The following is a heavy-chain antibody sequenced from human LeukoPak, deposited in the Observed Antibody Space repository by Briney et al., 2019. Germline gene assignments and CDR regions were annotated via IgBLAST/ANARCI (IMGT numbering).Heavy chain of an antibody. V-gene: IGHV4-34*01. CDR3: AREGPIVLWFGELLREPFDP. CDR1: GGSFSGYY. CDR2: INHSGST. D-gene: IGHD3-10*01. J-gene: IGHJ5*02. Sequence: SETLSLTCAVYGGSFSGYYWSWIRQPPGKGLEWIGEINHSGSTNYNPSLKSRVTISVGTSKNQFSLKLSSVTAADTAVYYCAREGPIVLWFGELLREPFDPWGQGTLVTVSS.